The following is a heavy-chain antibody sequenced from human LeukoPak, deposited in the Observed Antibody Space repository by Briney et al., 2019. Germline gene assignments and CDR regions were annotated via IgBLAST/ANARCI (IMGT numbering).Heavy chain of an antibody. D-gene: IGHD3-22*01. CDR1: GFTFSSYA. Sequence: GGSLRLSCAASGFTFSSYAMSWVRQAPGKGLEWVSAISGSGGSTYYADSVKGRFTISRDNSKNTLYLQMNSLRAEDTAVYYCATRGLNSSGPMWFDPWGQGTLVTVSS. V-gene: IGHV3-23*01. CDR2: ISGSGGST. CDR3: ATRGLNSSGPMWFDP. J-gene: IGHJ5*02.